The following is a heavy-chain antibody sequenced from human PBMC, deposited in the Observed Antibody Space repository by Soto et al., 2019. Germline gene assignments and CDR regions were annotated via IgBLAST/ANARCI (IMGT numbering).Heavy chain of an antibody. CDR1: GFTFSSYA. D-gene: IGHD2-21*01. J-gene: IGHJ6*02. Sequence: QVQLVESGGGVVQPGRSLRLSYAASGFTFSSYAMHWVRQAPGKGLEWVAVISYDGSNKYYADSVKGRFTISRDNSKNTLYLQMNSLRAEDTAVYYCARASRGLLLRGGMDVWGQGTTVTVSS. CDR2: ISYDGSNK. V-gene: IGHV3-30-3*01. CDR3: ARASRGLLLRGGMDV.